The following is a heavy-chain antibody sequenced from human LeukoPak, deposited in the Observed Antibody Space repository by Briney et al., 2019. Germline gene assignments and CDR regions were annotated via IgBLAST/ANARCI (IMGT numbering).Heavy chain of an antibody. CDR1: GGSISSYY. CDR3: ARTPGATVTAFYYYCYMDV. V-gene: IGHV4-4*07. CDR2: IYTSGST. J-gene: IGHJ6*03. D-gene: IGHD4-17*01. Sequence: SETLSLTCTVSGGSISSYYWSWIRQPAGKGLEWIGRIYTSGSTNYNPSLKSRVTMSVDTSKNQFSLKLSSVTAADTAVYYCARTPGATVTAFYYYCYMDVWGKGTTVTVSS.